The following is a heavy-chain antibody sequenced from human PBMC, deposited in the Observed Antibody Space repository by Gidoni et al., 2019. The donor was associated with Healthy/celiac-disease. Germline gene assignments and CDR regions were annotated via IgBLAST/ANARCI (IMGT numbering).Heavy chain of an antibody. D-gene: IGHD6-19*01. CDR2: IYYSGST. J-gene: IGHJ4*02. Sequence: QLQLQESGPGLVKPSETLSLTCTVSGGSISSSSYYWGWIRQPPGKGLEWIGSIYYSGSTYYNPSLKSRVTISVDTSKNQFSLKLSSVTAADTAVYYCARNLAVARAFDYWGQGTLVTVSS. CDR3: ARNLAVARAFDY. V-gene: IGHV4-39*01. CDR1: GGSISSSSYY.